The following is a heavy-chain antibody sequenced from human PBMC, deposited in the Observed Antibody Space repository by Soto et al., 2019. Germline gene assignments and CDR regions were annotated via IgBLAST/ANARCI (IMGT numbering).Heavy chain of an antibody. J-gene: IGHJ5*02. CDR3: ARLDYIGPKVDP. CDR2: IYSTGST. Sequence: PSETLSLTCTVSGGSIRSSSKYWGWIRQPPGKGLEWIGSIYSTGSTFYNLSLKSRVTISVDTSKNQFALTLNSVTAADTAVYYCARLDYIGPKVDPWGQGTLVTVSS. D-gene: IGHD4-4*01. CDR1: GGSIRSSSKY. V-gene: IGHV4-39*01.